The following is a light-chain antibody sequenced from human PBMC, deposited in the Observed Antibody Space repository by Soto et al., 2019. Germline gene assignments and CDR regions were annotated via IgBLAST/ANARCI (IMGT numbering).Light chain of an antibody. CDR2: EVS. CDR3: SSYAGDNNLVV. J-gene: IGLJ2*01. V-gene: IGLV2-8*01. CDR1: SSDVGGYKF. Sequence: QSVLTQPPSASGSPGQSVTVSCTGSSSDVGGYKFVSWYQQHPGKAPKLVVYEVSKRPSGVPDRFSGSKSGNTASLTVSGLQAEDEADYYCSSYAGDNNLVVFGGGTKLTVL.